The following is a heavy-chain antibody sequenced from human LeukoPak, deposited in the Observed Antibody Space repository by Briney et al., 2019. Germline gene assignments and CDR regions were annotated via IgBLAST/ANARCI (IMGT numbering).Heavy chain of an antibody. CDR1: GFTFSSYA. V-gene: IGHV3-23*01. CDR3: ARDLGDY. Sequence: GGSLRLSCAAPGFTFSSYAMSWVRQAPGKGLEWVSGISKSGGRSYYADSVKGRFTISRDNFKNTLYLEMNSLRAEDTAVYYCARDLGDYWGQGTLVTVSS. D-gene: IGHD3-16*01. CDR2: ISKSGGRS. J-gene: IGHJ4*02.